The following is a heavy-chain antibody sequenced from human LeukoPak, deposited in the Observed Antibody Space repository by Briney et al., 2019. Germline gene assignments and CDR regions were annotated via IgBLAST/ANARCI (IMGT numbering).Heavy chain of an antibody. CDR2: IWYDGSNK. CDR3: ARDYEWELPLGYFDL. CDR1: GFTFSSYG. V-gene: IGHV3-33*01. Sequence: SGGSLRLSCAASGFTFSSYGMHWVRQAPGKGLEWVAVIWYDGSNKYYADSVKGRFTISRDNSRNTLYLQMNSLRAEDTAVYYCARDYEWELPLGYFDLWGRGTLVTVSS. J-gene: IGHJ2*01. D-gene: IGHD1-26*01.